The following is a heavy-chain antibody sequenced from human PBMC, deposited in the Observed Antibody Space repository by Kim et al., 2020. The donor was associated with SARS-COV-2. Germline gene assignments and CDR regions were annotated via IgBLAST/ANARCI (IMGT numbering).Heavy chain of an antibody. D-gene: IGHD1-7*01. CDR1: GYIFTSHD. Sequence: ASVKVSCKASGYIFTSHDINWVRQATGQGLEWMGWMNPNSGNTAYAQEFQGRVTMTRDTSTNTAYMELSSLTSEDTAVYYCARSLTNYFDPWGQGTPVTVSS. CDR2: MNPNSGNT. CDR3: ARSLTNYFDP. J-gene: IGHJ5*02. V-gene: IGHV1-8*01.